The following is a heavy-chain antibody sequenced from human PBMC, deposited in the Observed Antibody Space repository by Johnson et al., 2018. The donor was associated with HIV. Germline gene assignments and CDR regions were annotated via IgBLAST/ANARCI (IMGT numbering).Heavy chain of an antibody. CDR1: GFTLDDYG. D-gene: IGHD3-10*01. V-gene: IGHV3-20*04. Sequence: VQLVESGGGVVRPGGSLRLSCAASGFTLDDYGMAWVRQAPGKGLEWVSGINWNGGSTGYADSVKGRFTISRDNAKNSLYLQMNSLRAEDTALYYCARYFVAFGECTAFDIWGQGTMVAVSS. CDR2: INWNGGST. CDR3: ARYFVAFGECTAFDI. J-gene: IGHJ3*02.